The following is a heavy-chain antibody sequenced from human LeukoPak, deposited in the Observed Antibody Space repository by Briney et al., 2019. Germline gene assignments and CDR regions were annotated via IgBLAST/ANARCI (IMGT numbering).Heavy chain of an antibody. CDR2: TYYRSKWYD. CDR3: ARDSITPVRGVVLHYFGMDV. V-gene: IGHV6-1*01. CDR1: GDSVSSNSVA. J-gene: IGHJ6*02. Sequence: SQTLSLTCAISGDSVSSNSVAWSWLRQSPSRGLEWLGRTYYRSKWYDDYAVSVKSLITIKPDPSTNHFSLQLPSVTPEDTAVYYCARDSITPVRGVVLHYFGMDVWGQGTTVTVSS. D-gene: IGHD3-10*02.